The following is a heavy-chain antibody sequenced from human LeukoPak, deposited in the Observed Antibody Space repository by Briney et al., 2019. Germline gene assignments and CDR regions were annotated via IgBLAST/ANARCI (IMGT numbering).Heavy chain of an antibody. V-gene: IGHV3-66*02. CDR3: ARDLRFGELLGYFDY. CDR1: GITVTSNF. D-gene: IGHD3-10*01. J-gene: IGHJ4*02. CDR2: IFPDGLT. Sequence: GGSLRLSCAASGITVTSNFMHWVRQAPGKGLEWVSVIFPDGLTYYADSVKGRFTISRDNSKNTLYLEMNSLRAEDTAVYYCARDLRFGELLGYFDYWGQGTLVTVSS.